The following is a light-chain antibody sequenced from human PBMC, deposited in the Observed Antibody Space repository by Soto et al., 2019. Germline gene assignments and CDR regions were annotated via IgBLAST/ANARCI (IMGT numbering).Light chain of an antibody. V-gene: IGLV2-14*02. CDR3: SAYTARSTLV. J-gene: IGLJ3*02. CDR2: EVR. Sequence: QSVLTQPASVSGSPGQSITISCTGTSSDVGSYNLVSWYQQHPGKAPKLIIYEVRNRPSGISSRFSGSRSGNTASLTISGLQPEDEGDYYCSAYTARSTLVFGGGTKLAVL. CDR1: SSDVGSYNL.